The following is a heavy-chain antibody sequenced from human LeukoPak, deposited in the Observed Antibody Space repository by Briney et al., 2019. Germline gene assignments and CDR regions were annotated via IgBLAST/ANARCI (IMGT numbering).Heavy chain of an antibody. CDR1: GFTFRSYW. J-gene: IGHJ2*01. Sequence: PGGSLRLSCAASGFTFRSYWMSWVRQAPGKGLGWVANIKQDGSEKYYVDSVKGRFTISKDNAENSLSLQLNSLRGEDTAVYYCARYTAYGSGSYYRYFDLWGRGTLVTVSS. CDR2: IKQDGSEK. V-gene: IGHV3-7*01. CDR3: ARYTAYGSGSYYRYFDL. D-gene: IGHD3-10*01.